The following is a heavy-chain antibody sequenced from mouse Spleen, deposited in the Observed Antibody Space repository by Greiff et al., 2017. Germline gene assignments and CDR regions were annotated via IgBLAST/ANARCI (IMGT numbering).Heavy chain of an antibody. Sequence: QVQLQQSGPELVKPGASVKISCKASGYAFSSSWMNWVKQRPGKGLEWIGRIYPGGGDTNYNGKFKGKATLTADKSSSTAYMQLSSLTSEDSAVYFCARDYGSSPLYYWGQGTTLTVSS. D-gene: IGHD1-1*01. V-gene: IGHV1-82*01. CDR2: IYPGGGDT. CDR1: GYAFSSSW. CDR3: ARDYGSSPLYY. J-gene: IGHJ2*01.